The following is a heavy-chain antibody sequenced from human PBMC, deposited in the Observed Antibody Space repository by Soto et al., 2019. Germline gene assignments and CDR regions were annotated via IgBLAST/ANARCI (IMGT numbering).Heavy chain of an antibody. J-gene: IGHJ3*02. V-gene: IGHV3-21*01. CDR3: ARDGGYCSGGSCDGAFDI. CDR2: ISSSSSYI. Sequence: EVQLVESGGGLVKPGGSLRLSCAASGFTFSSYSMNWVRQAPGKGLEWVSSISSSSSYIYYADSVKGRFTISRDNAKNSLYLQMNSLRAEDTAVYYCARDGGYCSGGSCDGAFDIWGQGTMVTVSS. D-gene: IGHD2-15*01. CDR1: GFTFSSYS.